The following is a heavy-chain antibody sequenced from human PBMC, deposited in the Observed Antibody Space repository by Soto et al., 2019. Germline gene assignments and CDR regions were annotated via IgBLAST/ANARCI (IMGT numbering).Heavy chain of an antibody. J-gene: IGHJ5*02. CDR1: GSSMSSCAYS. Sequence: PSETLSLTCAVSGSSMSSCAYSWSWIRHRQGKSLEWIGYIYQSGSTCYTPSLKRRVTISVDRAKNQFSLKLSSVTAADTAVYYCARTSSSGSYNWFDPWGQATLVTAYS. V-gene: IGHV4-30-2*01. D-gene: IGHD6-13*01. CDR2: IYQSGST. CDR3: ARTSSSGSYNWFDP.